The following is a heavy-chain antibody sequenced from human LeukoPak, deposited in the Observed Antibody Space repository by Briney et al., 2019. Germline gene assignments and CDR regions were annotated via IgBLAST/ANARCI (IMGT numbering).Heavy chain of an antibody. J-gene: IGHJ4*02. Sequence: VGSLRLSCAASGFTFSNYWMHWVRQAPGTGQVWVSRIKSDGSSTRFADSVQGRFTISRDNGKNTLYLQMNSLRAEDTAVYYCARDLGGDCSGGSCYLFDYWGQGTLVTVSS. V-gene: IGHV3-74*01. D-gene: IGHD2-15*01. CDR1: GFTFSNYW. CDR2: IKSDGSST. CDR3: ARDLGGDCSGGSCYLFDY.